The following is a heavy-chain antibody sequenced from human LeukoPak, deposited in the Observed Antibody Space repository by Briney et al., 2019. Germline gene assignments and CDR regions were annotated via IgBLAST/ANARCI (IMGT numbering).Heavy chain of an antibody. CDR3: AKDLVVVTATLDY. J-gene: IGHJ4*02. CDR2: ISYDGSNK. V-gene: IGHV3-30*18. CDR1: GFTFSSYG. Sequence: PGGSLRLSCAASGFTFSSYGMHWVRQAPGKGLEWVAVISYDGSNKYYADSVKGRFTISRDNSKNTLYLQMNSLRAEDTAVYYCAKDLVVVTATLDYWGQGTLVTVSS. D-gene: IGHD2-21*02.